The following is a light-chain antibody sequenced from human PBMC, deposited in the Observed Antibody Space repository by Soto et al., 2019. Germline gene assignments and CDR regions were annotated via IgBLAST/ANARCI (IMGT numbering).Light chain of an antibody. CDR1: SSNIGSNT. CDR2: NND. Sequence: QSVLTQPPSASGTPGQRVTISCSGSSSNIGSNTVNWYQQLPGTAPKLLIYNNDHRPSGVPDRFSGSKSGTSASLAISGLQSEDEADYYCAAWDDSLSGPVFGGGTKLTVL. V-gene: IGLV1-44*01. CDR3: AAWDDSLSGPV. J-gene: IGLJ3*02.